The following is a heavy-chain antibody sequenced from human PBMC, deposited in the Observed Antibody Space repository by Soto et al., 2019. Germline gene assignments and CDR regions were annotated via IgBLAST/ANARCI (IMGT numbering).Heavy chain of an antibody. Sequence: QVQLVASGGGVVQPGRSLRLSCAASGFTVSSYAMHWVRQAPGKGLDRVEVISYDGSNNYYADSVKGRFTISRDNSTNPLYLQMDSLTAEETAVYYCARVPLWVTAMVIWSSDLWGRGTLVTVS. D-gene: IGHD5-18*01. V-gene: IGHV3-30-3*01. CDR2: ISYDGSNN. CDR1: GFTVSSYA. J-gene: IGHJ2*01. CDR3: ARVPLWVTAMVIWSSDL.